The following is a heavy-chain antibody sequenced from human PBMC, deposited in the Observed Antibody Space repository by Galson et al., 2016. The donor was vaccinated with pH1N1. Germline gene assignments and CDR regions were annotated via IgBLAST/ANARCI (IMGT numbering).Heavy chain of an antibody. CDR2: IRYEGSTK. D-gene: IGHD5-12*01. J-gene: IGHJ4*02. Sequence: SLRLSCAASGFPFSSHGMHWVRQAPGKGLEWLAFIRYEGSTKYYAGSVQGRFTISRDNLANMVYLQMDSLRREDTAVYYCARDRVRSGSIQHPWTLDYWGQGILVTDS. CDR3: ARDRVRSGSIQHPWTLDY. CDR1: GFPFSSHG. V-gene: IGHV3-30*02.